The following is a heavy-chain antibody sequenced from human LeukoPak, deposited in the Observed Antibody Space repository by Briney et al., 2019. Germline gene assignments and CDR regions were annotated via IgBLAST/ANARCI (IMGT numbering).Heavy chain of an antibody. J-gene: IGHJ4*02. CDR1: GGSFSGYY. CDR3: AREIFGESGY. V-gene: IGHV4-34*01. CDR2: INHSGST. D-gene: IGHD3-3*01. Sequence: SETLSLTCAVYGGSFSGYYWSWIRQPPGKGLEWIGEINHSGSTNYNPSLRSRVTISVDTSKNQFSLKLSSVTAADTAVYYCAREIFGESGYWGQGTLVTVSS.